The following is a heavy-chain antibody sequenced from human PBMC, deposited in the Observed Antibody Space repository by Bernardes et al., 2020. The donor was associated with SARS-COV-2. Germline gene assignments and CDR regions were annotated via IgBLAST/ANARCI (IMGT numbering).Heavy chain of an antibody. Sequence: GGSLRLSCAASGFTFSSYEMNWVRQAPGKGLEWVSYISNTASSIYYADSVKGRFTISRDNAKKSLYLQMNSLRAEDTAVYYCARSVRSRWYYFDYWGQGTLVTVSS. J-gene: IGHJ4*02. D-gene: IGHD6-13*01. CDR1: GFTFSSYE. CDR3: ARSVRSRWYYFDY. V-gene: IGHV3-48*03. CDR2: ISNTASSI.